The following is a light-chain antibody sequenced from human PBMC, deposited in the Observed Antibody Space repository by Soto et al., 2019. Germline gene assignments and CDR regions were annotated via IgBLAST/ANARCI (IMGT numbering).Light chain of an antibody. Sequence: EVVMTQSPATLSVSPGERATLSCRASQSVNSNLAWYQQKPCQAPRLLIHGASTRATGIPARFSGSGFGTEFILTISSLQSEDFAIYYCQQYNNWLWTFGQGTKVEIK. J-gene: IGKJ1*01. CDR2: GAS. CDR1: QSVNSN. CDR3: QQYNNWLWT. V-gene: IGKV3-15*01.